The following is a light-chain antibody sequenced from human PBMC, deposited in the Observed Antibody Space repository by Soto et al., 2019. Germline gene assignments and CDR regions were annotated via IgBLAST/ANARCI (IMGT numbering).Light chain of an antibody. J-gene: IGLJ1*01. CDR2: EVS. Sequence: QSALTQPASVSGSPGQSITISCTGTTSDVGGYKYVSWYQQHPGKAPKLLIYEVSNRPSGVSNRFSGSKSGNTASLTISGLQTEDEADYYCSSYTSSNTFYVFGTGTKVTVL. CDR1: TSDVGGYKY. CDR3: SSYTSSNTFYV. V-gene: IGLV2-14*01.